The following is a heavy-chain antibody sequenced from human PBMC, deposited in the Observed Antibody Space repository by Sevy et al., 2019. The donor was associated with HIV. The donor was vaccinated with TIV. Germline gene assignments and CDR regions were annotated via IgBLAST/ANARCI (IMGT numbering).Heavy chain of an antibody. CDR2: ISSSGTTI. CDR1: GFTFSSDE. V-gene: IGHV3-48*03. Sequence: GGSLRLSCEASGFTFSSDEMNWVRQAPGKELEWLSYISSSGTTIYYTDSVKGRFTISRDNAKNSLYLQMNSLRAEDTAVYYCARGDAYYDKGFDPWGQGTLVTVSS. J-gene: IGHJ5*02. CDR3: ARGDAYYDKGFDP. D-gene: IGHD3-22*01.